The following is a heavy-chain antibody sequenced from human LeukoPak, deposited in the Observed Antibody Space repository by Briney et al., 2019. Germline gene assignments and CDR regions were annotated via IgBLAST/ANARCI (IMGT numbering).Heavy chain of an antibody. CDR3: AREPTVVTGAFDI. V-gene: IGHV4-30-4*08. CDR2: IYYSGST. D-gene: IGHD4-23*01. CDR1: GGSISSGDYY. J-gene: IGHJ3*02. Sequence: SPSETLSLTCTVSGGSISSGDYYWSWIRQPPGKGLEWIGYIYYSGSTYYNPSLKSRVTISVDTSKNQFSLKLSSVTAADTAVYYCAREPTVVTGAFDIWGQGTMVTVSS.